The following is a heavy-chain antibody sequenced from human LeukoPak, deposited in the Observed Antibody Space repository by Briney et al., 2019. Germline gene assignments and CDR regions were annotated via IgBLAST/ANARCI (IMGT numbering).Heavy chain of an antibody. D-gene: IGHD3-10*01. V-gene: IGHV3-20*04. CDR1: GFTFDDYG. CDR3: ARLKGSGSFDY. CDR2: INWNGGST. J-gene: IGHJ4*02. Sequence: GGPLRLSCAASGFTFDDYGMSWVRQAPGKGLEWVSGINWNGGSTGYADSVKGRFTISRDNAKNSLYLQMNSLRAEDTALYYCARLKGSGSFDYWGQGTLVTVSS.